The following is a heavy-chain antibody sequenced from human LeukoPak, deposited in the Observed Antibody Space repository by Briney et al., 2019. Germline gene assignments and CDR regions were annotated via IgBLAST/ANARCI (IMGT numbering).Heavy chain of an antibody. CDR3: ALGLVTDY. Sequence: GGSLRLSCAASGFTVSSNFMSWVRQAPGKGLEWVAVIYSGGSTYYADHVKGRFTISRDNSKNTLYLQMNSLRVEDTAVYYCALGLVTDYWGQGTLVTVSS. D-gene: IGHD3-9*01. J-gene: IGHJ4*02. V-gene: IGHV3-66*01. CDR1: GFTVSSNF. CDR2: IYSGGST.